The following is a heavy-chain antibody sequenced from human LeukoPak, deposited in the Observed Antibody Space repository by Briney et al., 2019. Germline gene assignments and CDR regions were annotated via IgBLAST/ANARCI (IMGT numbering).Heavy chain of an antibody. CDR3: AREGIVVVPAAMLSGAFDI. V-gene: IGHV3-30*04. CDR1: GFTFSSYA. Sequence: GGSLRLSCAASGFTFSSYAMHWVRQAPGKGLEWVAVISYDGSNKYYADSVKGRFTISRDNSKNPLYLQMNSLRAEDTAVYYCAREGIVVVPAAMLSGAFDIWGQGTMVTVSS. CDR2: ISYDGSNK. D-gene: IGHD2-2*01. J-gene: IGHJ3*02.